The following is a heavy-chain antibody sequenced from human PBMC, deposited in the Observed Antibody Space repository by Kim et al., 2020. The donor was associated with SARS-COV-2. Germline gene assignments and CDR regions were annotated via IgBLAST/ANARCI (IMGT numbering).Heavy chain of an antibody. Sequence: SETLSLTCTVSDASITSTSYYWGWIRQPPGKGLEWIGSINYSGSTYYNPSLKSRVTISIDTSKKQFSLNLTSVTAADTAVYYCARISGSPYYFYGMDVWGQGTTVTVSS. D-gene: IGHD3-22*01. J-gene: IGHJ6*02. CDR1: DASITSTSYY. CDR2: INYSGST. CDR3: ARISGSPYYFYGMDV. V-gene: IGHV4-39*07.